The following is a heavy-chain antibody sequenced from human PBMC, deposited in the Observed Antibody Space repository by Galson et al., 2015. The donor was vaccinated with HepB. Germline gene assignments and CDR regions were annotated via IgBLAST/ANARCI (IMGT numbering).Heavy chain of an antibody. CDR3: ARRTARHSSGADYFYGMDV. CDR2: IITIFGRA. V-gene: IGHV1-69*05. J-gene: IGHJ6*02. CDR1: GDTFSSYA. Sequence: SVKVSCKASGDTFSSYAISWVRQAPGQGLEWMGGIITIFGRANYARKFQGRVTITTDESTSTAYMELSSLTSEDTAVYYWARRTARHSSGADYFYGMDVSGQGTTVTVAS. D-gene: IGHD6-25*01.